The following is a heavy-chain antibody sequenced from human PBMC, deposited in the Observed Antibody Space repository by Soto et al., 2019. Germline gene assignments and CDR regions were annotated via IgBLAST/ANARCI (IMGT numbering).Heavy chain of an antibody. CDR3: ARALDFWSGTGY. CDR1: GYTLTELS. D-gene: IGHD3-3*01. V-gene: IGHV1-24*01. J-gene: IGHJ4*02. CDR2: FDPEDGET. Sequence: ASVKVSCKVSGYTLTELSMHWVRQAPGKGLEWMGGFDPEDGETIYAQKFQGRVTMTEDTSTDTAYMELSSLRSEDTAVYYCARALDFWSGTGYWGQGTLVSVSS.